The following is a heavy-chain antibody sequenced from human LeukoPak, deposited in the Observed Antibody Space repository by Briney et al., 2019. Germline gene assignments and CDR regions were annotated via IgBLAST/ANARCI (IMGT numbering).Heavy chain of an antibody. D-gene: IGHD6-13*01. J-gene: IGHJ5*02. CDR3: ARGAGGLIAAAGRFDP. CDR1: RDSVSSNSAA. Sequence: PSQTLSLTCAISRDSVSSNSAAWNWIRQSPSRGLEWLGRTYYRSKWYNDYAVSVKSRITINPDTSKNQFSLQLNSVTPEDTAVYYCARGAGGLIAAAGRFDPWGQGTLVTVSS. CDR2: TYYRSKWYN. V-gene: IGHV6-1*01.